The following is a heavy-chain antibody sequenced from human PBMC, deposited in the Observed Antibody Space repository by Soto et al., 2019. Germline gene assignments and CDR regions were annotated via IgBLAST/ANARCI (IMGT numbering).Heavy chain of an antibody. CDR2: IIPILGIA. D-gene: IGHD4-17*01. J-gene: IGHJ4*02. CDR3: ASGGPYGDYGAY. Sequence: QVQLVQSGAEVKKPGSSVKVSCKASGGTFSSYTISWVRQAPGQGLEWMGRIIPILGIANYAQKFQGRVKIXAXISTSTAYMELSSLRSEDTAVYYCASGGPYGDYGAYWGQGTLVTVSS. CDR1: GGTFSSYT. V-gene: IGHV1-69*02.